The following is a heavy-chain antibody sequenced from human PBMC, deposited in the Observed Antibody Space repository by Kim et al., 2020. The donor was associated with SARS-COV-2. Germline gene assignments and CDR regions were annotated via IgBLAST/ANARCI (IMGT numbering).Heavy chain of an antibody. CDR1: GFTFSSYT. V-gene: IGHV3-23*01. Sequence: GGSLRLSCAASGFTFSSYTMHWVRQAPGKGLEWVSAISGSGGSTYYADSVKGRFTISRDNSKNTLYLQMNSLRAEDTAVYYCAKDGFYYYVWRSYRDYWDFDLWGGRTLLA. CDR2: ISGSGGST. J-gene: IGHJ2*01. CDR3: AKDGFYYYVWRSYRDYWDFDL. D-gene: IGHD3-16*02.